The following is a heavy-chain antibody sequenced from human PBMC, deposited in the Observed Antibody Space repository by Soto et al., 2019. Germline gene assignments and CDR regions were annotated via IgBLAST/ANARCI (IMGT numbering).Heavy chain of an antibody. V-gene: IGHV1-46*01. Sequence: ASVKVSCKASGYTFTRYYIHWVRQAPGQGLEYMGIINPSGGRTSYAQKFQDRITITRDTSASTVYMELSSLRSEDTAVYYCARDGGDCCFRLIYYYHIGLDVWGQGSTVTVSS. CDR1: GYTFTRYY. CDR3: ARDGGDCCFRLIYYYHIGLDV. CDR2: INPSGGRT. D-gene: IGHD2-21*02. J-gene: IGHJ6*02.